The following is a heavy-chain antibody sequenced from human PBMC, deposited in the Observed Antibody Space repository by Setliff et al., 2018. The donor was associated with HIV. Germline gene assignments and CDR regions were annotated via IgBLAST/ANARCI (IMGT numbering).Heavy chain of an antibody. CDR2: IYYSGST. V-gene: IGHV4-59*08. J-gene: IGHJ4*01. Sequence: PSETLSLTCTVSGGSMNIHYWSWIRQPPGKGLEWIGSIYYSGSTKYNPSLKSRVTISLDMSKNQFSLKLNSVTAADTATYYCARLGYYNFWSGYWTDYWGHGTLVTVSS. CDR3: ARLGYYNFWSGYWTDY. CDR1: GGSMNIHY. D-gene: IGHD3-3*01.